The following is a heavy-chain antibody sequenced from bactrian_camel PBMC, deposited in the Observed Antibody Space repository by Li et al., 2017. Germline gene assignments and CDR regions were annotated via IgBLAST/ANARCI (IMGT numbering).Heavy chain of an antibody. CDR3: VKSRVSGAWREGSKY. J-gene: IGHJ4*01. V-gene: IGHV3S53*01. D-gene: IGHD6*01. CDR2: IEKDGTT. CDR1: GSPISSYV. Sequence: HVQLVESGGGSVQPGVSLRLSCAAFGSPISSYVVGWFRQAPGKEREAVAAIEKDGTTSYAETVKGRFTMSKDNAKNTVWLQMNSLQPDDTGTYYCVKSRVSGAWREGSKYRGQGTQVTVS.